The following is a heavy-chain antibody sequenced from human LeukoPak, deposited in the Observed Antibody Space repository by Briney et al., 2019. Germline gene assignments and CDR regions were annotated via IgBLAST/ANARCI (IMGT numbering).Heavy chain of an antibody. V-gene: IGHV3-21*01. D-gene: IGHD6-6*01. CDR3: AREFGAARYFDY. CDR1: GFTFSSYS. Sequence: GSLRLSCAASGFTFSSYSMNWVRQAPGKGLEWVSSISSSSSYIYYADSVKGRFTISRDNAKNSLYLQMNSLRAEDTAVYYCAREFGAARYFDYWGQGTLVTVSS. J-gene: IGHJ4*02. CDR2: ISSSSSYI.